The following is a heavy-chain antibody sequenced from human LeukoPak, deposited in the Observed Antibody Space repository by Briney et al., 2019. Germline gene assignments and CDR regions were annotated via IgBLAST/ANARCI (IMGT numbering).Heavy chain of an antibody. Sequence: PGGSLRLSCAASGFTVSSNYMSRARQAPGKGLEWVSVIYSGGITYYADSVKGRFTISRDNSKNTLYLQMNSLRAEDTAVCYCASDYGDYVGAFDIWGQGTMVTVSS. CDR3: ASDYGDYVGAFDI. V-gene: IGHV3-53*01. J-gene: IGHJ3*02. D-gene: IGHD4-17*01. CDR1: GFTVSSNY. CDR2: IYSGGIT.